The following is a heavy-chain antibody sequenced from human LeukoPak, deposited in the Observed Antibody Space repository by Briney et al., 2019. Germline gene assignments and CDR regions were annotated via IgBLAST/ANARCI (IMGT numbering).Heavy chain of an antibody. CDR3: ARVALRAPLDY. CDR2: ISSSSSYI. J-gene: IGHJ4*02. Sequence: GGSLRLSCAASGFTFSSYSMNWVRQAPGRGLEWVSSISSSSSYIYYADSVKGRFTISRDNAKNSLYLQMNSLRAEDTAVYYCARVALRAPLDYWGQGTLVTVSS. D-gene: IGHD5-12*01. V-gene: IGHV3-21*01. CDR1: GFTFSSYS.